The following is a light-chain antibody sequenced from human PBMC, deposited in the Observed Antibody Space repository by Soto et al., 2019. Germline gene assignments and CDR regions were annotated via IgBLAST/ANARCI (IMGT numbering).Light chain of an antibody. CDR1: QGIGVR. Sequence: IQMTQSPSSLSASIGDRVTITCRASQGIGVRLAWFQQKPGKAPRYLIQSASTLQSGVPSRFSGSGSGTEFILTINSLQPEDVAIYYCLQYETFSGTFGPGTKVDIK. J-gene: IGKJ1*01. CDR3: LQYETFSGT. CDR2: SAS. V-gene: IGKV1-12*01.